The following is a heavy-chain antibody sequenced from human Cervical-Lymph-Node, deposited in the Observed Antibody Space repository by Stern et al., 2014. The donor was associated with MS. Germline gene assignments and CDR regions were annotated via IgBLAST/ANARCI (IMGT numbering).Heavy chain of an antibody. CDR1: GFTFTSYS. J-gene: IGHJ4*02. Sequence: VQLVESGGGLVQPGESLRLSCAASGFTFTSYSMNWVRQAPGNGLEWVSYVSTTGTSMSYADSVKGRFTISRDNAKNSLFLQMNTLRDEDTAVYYCTRGQGDYWGQGSLVAVSS. CDR2: VSTTGTSM. CDR3: TRGQGDY. V-gene: IGHV3-48*02.